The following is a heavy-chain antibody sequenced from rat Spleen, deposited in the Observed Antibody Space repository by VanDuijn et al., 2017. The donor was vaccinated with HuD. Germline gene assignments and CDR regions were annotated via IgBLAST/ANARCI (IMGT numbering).Heavy chain of an antibody. Sequence: EVQLVESGGGLVQPGRSLKLSCTASGFIFSNFGMAWVRQAPTKGLEWVATISYDGGSTYYRDSVKGRFTISRDNAKSTLYLQMDSLRSEDTASYYCARHGSNYGDFAYWGQGTLVTVSS. J-gene: IGHJ3*01. CDR2: ISYDGGST. CDR3: ARHGSNYGDFAY. D-gene: IGHD1-11*01. CDR1: GFIFSNFG. V-gene: IGHV5-29*01.